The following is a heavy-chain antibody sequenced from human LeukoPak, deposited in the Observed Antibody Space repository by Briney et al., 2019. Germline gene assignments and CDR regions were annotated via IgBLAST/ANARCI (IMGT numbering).Heavy chain of an antibody. J-gene: IGHJ6*04. CDR1: GFTFSGYC. D-gene: IGHD3-10*02. V-gene: IGHV3-48*04. Sequence: GGSLRLSCAASGFTFSGYCMSWVRQAPGKGLEWVSYISSSGSTIYYADSVKGRFTISRDNAKNSLYLQMNSLRAEDTAVYYCAELGITMIGGVWGKGTTVTISS. CDR3: AELGITMIGGV. CDR2: ISSSGSTI.